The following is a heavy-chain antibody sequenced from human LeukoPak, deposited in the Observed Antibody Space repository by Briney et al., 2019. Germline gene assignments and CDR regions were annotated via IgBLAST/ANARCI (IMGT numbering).Heavy chain of an antibody. J-gene: IGHJ4*02. D-gene: IGHD6-19*01. Sequence: PGGSLRLSCAAAGFTDSSNYMSWVRQAPGKGLEWVSVIYSGGSTYYADSVKGRFTISRDNSKNTLYLQMNSLRAEDTAVYYCASTHQWRFEYWGQGTLLTVSS. V-gene: IGHV3-66*01. CDR3: ASTHQWRFEY. CDR1: GFTDSSNY. CDR2: IYSGGST.